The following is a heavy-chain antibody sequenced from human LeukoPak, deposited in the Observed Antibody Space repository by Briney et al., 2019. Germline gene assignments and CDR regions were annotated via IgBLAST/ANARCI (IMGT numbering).Heavy chain of an antibody. CDR3: AKTHRALAVAGTFVPDY. CDR1: GFTFSSYA. CDR2: ISGSGGST. V-gene: IGHV3-23*01. J-gene: IGHJ4*02. Sequence: GGSLRLSCAASGFTFSSYAMSWVRQAPGKGLEWVSAISGSGGSTYYADSVKGRFTISRDNSKNTLYLQMNSLRAEDTAVYYCAKTHRALAVAGTFVPDYWGQGTLVTVSS. D-gene: IGHD6-19*01.